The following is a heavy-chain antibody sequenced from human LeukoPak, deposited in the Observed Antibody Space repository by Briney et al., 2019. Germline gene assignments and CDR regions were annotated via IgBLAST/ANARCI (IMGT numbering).Heavy chain of an antibody. Sequence: GGSLRLSCEASGFTFSGYWMGWVRQAPGKGLEWVANVSPDGSDPFYVDSVKGRFTVSRDNAKKSMFLQMNSLRAEETAGYYFVRWRLEAGMDSWGQGTLVTVSS. V-gene: IGHV3-7*01. CDR3: VRWRLEAGMDS. J-gene: IGHJ4*02. CDR1: GFTFSGYW. D-gene: IGHD6-19*01. CDR2: VSPDGSDP.